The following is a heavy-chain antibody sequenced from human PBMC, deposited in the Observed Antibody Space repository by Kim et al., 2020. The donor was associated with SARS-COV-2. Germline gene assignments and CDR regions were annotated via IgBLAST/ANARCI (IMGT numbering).Heavy chain of an antibody. CDR3: AKHPQAYDSGWYFDY. V-gene: IGHV3-30*02. J-gene: IGHJ4*02. D-gene: IGHD6-19*01. Sequence: DSVKSRFTISRDNSKNTLYLQRNSLRAEDTAVYYCAKHPQAYDSGWYFDYWGQGTLVTVSS.